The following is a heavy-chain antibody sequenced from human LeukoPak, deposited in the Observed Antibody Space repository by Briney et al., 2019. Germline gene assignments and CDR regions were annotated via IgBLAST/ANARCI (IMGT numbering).Heavy chain of an antibody. CDR1: GFTFSGYG. V-gene: IGHV3-30*18. J-gene: IGHJ5*02. D-gene: IGHD6-19*01. CDR2: ISYDGSNK. Sequence: GGSLRLSCEASGFTFSGYGMHWVRQTPVKGLEWVAVISYDGSNKYYADSVKGRFTISRDNSKNTLYLQMNSLRAEDTAVYYCAKGRSGWYPAWFDPWGQGTLVTVSS. CDR3: AKGRSGWYPAWFDP.